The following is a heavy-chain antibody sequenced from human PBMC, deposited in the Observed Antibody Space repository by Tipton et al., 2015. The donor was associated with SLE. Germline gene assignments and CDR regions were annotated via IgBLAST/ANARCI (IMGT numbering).Heavy chain of an antibody. V-gene: IGHV4-34*01. CDR2: INHSGST. D-gene: IGHD3-10*01. CDR1: GGSFSGYY. CDR3: ARGPGAFDY. J-gene: IGHJ4*02. Sequence: TLSLTCAVYGGSFSGYYWSWIRQPPGKGLEWIGEINHSGSTTYNPSLKSRVTISVDTSKNQFSLKLSSVTAADTAVYYCARGPGAFDYWGQAPLVPVSS.